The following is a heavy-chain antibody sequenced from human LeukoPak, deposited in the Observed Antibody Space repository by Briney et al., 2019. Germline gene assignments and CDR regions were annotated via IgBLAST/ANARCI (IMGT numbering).Heavy chain of an antibody. D-gene: IGHD1-26*01. V-gene: IGHV4-59*08. CDR1: GASLSSYW. CDR2: IYDSGST. Sequence: PSETLSLTCTVSGASLSSYWWSWIRQPPGKGLEWIGYIYDSGSTNYNPSLKSRVTMSMDTSKNQVSLKLSSVTAADTAVYYCASLGGTYDYWGQEALVTVSS. J-gene: IGHJ4*02. CDR3: ASLGGTYDY.